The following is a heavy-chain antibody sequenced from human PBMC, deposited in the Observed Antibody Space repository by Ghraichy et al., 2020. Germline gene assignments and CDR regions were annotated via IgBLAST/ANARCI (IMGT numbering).Heavy chain of an antibody. CDR2: INPAGTDT. Sequence: GGSLRLTCAGSGVTSSNHWMSWVRQAPGKGLEWVAHINPAGTDTYYGDSVKGRFTISRDNAENSLFLQLNSLRPGDTAVYFCATSQHSTAWNWGQGTLVTVSS. CDR1: GVTSSNHW. CDR3: ATSQHSTAWN. J-gene: IGHJ4*02. V-gene: IGHV3-7*01. D-gene: IGHD6-19*01.